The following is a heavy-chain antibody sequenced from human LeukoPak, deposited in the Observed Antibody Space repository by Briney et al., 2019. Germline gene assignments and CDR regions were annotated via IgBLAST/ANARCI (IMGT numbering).Heavy chain of an antibody. V-gene: IGHV4-59*01. Sequence: MTSETLSLTCTVSGGSISSYYWSWIRQPPGKGLEWIGYIYYSGSTNYNPSLKSRVTISVDTSKNQFSLKLSSVTAADTAVYYCARGLVGSSGYTNYFDYWGQGTLVTVSS. J-gene: IGHJ4*02. CDR1: GGSISSYY. CDR3: ARGLVGSSGYTNYFDY. CDR2: IYYSGST. D-gene: IGHD3-22*01.